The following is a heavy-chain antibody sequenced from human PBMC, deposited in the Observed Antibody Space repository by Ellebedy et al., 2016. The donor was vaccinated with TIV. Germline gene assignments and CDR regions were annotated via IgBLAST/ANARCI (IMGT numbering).Heavy chain of an antibody. CDR3: ARSYNSGGYFDY. CDR1: GFPFSAYW. Sequence: ESLKISCAASGFPFSAYWMSWVRQPPGKGLEWIGEINHSGSTNYNPSLKSRVTITVDTSKNQFSLKLSSVTAADTAVYYCARSYNSGGYFDYWGQGTLVTVSS. CDR2: INHSGST. V-gene: IGHV4-34*01. J-gene: IGHJ4*02. D-gene: IGHD1-1*01.